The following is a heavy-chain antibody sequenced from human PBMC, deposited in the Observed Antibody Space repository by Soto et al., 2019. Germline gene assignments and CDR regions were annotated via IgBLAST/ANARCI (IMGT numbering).Heavy chain of an antibody. CDR2: IYHSGST. J-gene: IGHJ5*02. CDR1: GGSISSGGYS. CDR3: ARAILELRGNWFDP. D-gene: IGHD1-7*01. V-gene: IGHV4-30-2*01. Sequence: SETLSLTCAVSGGSISSGGYSWSWIRQPPGKGLEWIGYIYHSGSTYYNPSLKSRVTISVDRSKNQFSLKLSSVTAADTAVYYSARAILELRGNWFDPWGQGTLVTVSS.